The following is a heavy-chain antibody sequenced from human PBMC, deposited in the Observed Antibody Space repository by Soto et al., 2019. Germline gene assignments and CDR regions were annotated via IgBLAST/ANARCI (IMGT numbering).Heavy chain of an antibody. V-gene: IGHV3-23*01. CDR1: GFTFSSYA. Sequence: GGSLRLSCAASGFTFSSYAMSWVRQAPGKGLEWVSAISGSGGSTYYADSVKGRFTISRDNAKNSLYLQMNSLRAEDTAVYYCARDQQYYDILTGYLRFDPWRQGTLVTVSS. D-gene: IGHD3-9*01. CDR3: ARDQQYYDILTGYLRFDP. J-gene: IGHJ5*02. CDR2: ISGSGGST.